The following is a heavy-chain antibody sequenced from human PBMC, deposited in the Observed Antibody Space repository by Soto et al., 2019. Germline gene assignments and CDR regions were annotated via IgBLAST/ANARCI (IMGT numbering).Heavy chain of an antibody. CDR1: GFTFRSFT. J-gene: IGHJ5*02. D-gene: IGHD6-13*01. V-gene: IGHV3-21*01. CDR2: ISSNSAYI. CDR3: TRDASRDSSARGWFDP. Sequence: GGSLRLSCAASGFTFRSFTMNLVRQAPGKGLEWVSTISSNSAYIYYTDALRGRFTISRDNAKNSLHLQMNSLRAEDTAVYYCTRDASRDSSARGWFDPWGPGTLVTVSS.